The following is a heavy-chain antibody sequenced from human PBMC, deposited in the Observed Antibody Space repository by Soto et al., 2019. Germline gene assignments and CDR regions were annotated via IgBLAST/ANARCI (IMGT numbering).Heavy chain of an antibody. CDR2: ISRDSRSI. J-gene: IGHJ4*02. CDR3: VKDALTTVAYYFDY. Sequence: GGSLRLSCEVSGFRFDDYGMHWVRQAPGKGLEWIAGISRDSRSISYGASMKGRFTISRDNAKNSLYLQLNSLRADDTAFYYCVKDALTTVAYYFDYWGQGALVTVSS. D-gene: IGHD4-17*01. CDR1: GFRFDDYG. V-gene: IGHV3-9*01.